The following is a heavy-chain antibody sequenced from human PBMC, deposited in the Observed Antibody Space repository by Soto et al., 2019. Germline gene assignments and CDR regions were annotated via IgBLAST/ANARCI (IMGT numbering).Heavy chain of an antibody. CDR1: GYNCPNSW. CDR2: VFPGDSDT. D-gene: IGHD3-10*01. V-gene: IGHV5-51*03. Sequence: EVQLEQSGLEVKEPGESLNISCKGSGYNCPNSWSGWLRQMPGQGLEWMGLVFPGDSDTRYSPSFQGQVTISADKSINTAYLQWSSLKASDTAMYYCARGFAVPEIIRGAAFDTWGRGTMATVSS. J-gene: IGHJ3*02. CDR3: ARGFAVPEIIRGAAFDT.